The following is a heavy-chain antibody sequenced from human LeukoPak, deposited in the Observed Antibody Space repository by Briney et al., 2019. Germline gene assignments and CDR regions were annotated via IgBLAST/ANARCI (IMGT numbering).Heavy chain of an antibody. D-gene: IGHD1-26*01. J-gene: IGHJ4*02. CDR3: ARDLSGSYTPYYFDY. Sequence: GGSLRLFCAASGFTFSSYSMNWVRQAPGKGLEWVSYISSSSSTIYYADSVKGRFTISRDNAKNSLYLQMNSLRAEDTAVYYCARDLSGSYTPYYFDYWGQGTLVTVSS. CDR1: GFTFSSYS. CDR2: ISSSSSTI. V-gene: IGHV3-48*01.